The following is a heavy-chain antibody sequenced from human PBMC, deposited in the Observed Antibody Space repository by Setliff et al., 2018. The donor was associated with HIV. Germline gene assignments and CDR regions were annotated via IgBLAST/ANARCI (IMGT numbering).Heavy chain of an antibody. V-gene: IGHV3-30*07. CDR3: AREDTLVATNVGYYYYYMDV. Sequence: GGSLRLSCAASGFIFSTFPMHWVRQAPGKGLEWVAVMSGDANSQYYADSVRGRFTISGDNSKNTLYLQMNSLRAEDTAVYYCAREDTLVATNVGYYYYYMDVWGKGTTVTVSS. CDR1: GFIFSTFP. CDR2: MSGDANSQ. D-gene: IGHD5-12*01. J-gene: IGHJ6*03.